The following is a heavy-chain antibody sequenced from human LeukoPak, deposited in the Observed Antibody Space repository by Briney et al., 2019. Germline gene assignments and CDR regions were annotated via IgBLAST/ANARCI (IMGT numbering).Heavy chain of an antibody. CDR2: ISRRDDYT. V-gene: IGHV3-23*01. CDR3: ANDYRSGSFHDF. Sequence: PGGSLRLSCAASGXDFSSYAVSWVRQPPGKGLEWVSVISRRDDYTYYADSVKGRFTISRDNSKKTLYLQMNSLRAEDTAVYYCANDYRSGSFHDFWGQGTLVTVSS. J-gene: IGHJ4*02. CDR1: GXDFSSYA. D-gene: IGHD3-10*01.